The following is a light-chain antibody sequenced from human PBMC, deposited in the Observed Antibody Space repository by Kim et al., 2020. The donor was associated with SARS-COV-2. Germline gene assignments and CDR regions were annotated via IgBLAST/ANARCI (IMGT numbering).Light chain of an antibody. Sequence: SYELTQPPSVSVSPGQTATIACSADRLGDKYVCWYQQRPGQSPVLVISQDSKRPSGIPERFSGSNSGNTATLTISGTQAMDEADYYCQAWDSGTWVFGGG. CDR2: QDS. CDR1: RLGDKY. V-gene: IGLV3-1*01. J-gene: IGLJ3*02. CDR3: QAWDSGTWV.